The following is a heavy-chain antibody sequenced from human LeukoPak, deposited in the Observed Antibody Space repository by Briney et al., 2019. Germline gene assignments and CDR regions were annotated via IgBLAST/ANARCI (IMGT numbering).Heavy chain of an antibody. CDR3: AKTTSNYYYYYMDV. CDR1: GCTFSSYG. J-gene: IGHJ6*03. Sequence: GGSLRLSCAASGCTFSSYGMHWVRQAPGKGLEWVAVIWYDGSNKYYADSVKGRFTISRDNSKNTLYLQMNSLRAEDTAVYYCAKTTSNYYYYYMDVWGKGTTVTVSS. CDR2: IWYDGSNK. D-gene: IGHD1-14*01. V-gene: IGHV3-33*06.